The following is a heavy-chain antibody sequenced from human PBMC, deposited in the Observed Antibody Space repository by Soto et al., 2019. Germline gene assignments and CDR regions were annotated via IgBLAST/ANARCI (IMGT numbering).Heavy chain of an antibody. CDR2: VSGSGGST. D-gene: IGHD1-26*01. CDR3: AKDMWELTTYFDY. CDR1: GFTFSSYA. Sequence: GGSLRLSCAAFGFTFSSYAMSWVRQAPGKGLEWVSAVSGSGGSTYYADSVKGRFTISRDNSKNTLYLQMNSLRAEDTAVYYCAKDMWELTTYFDYWGQGTLVTVSS. V-gene: IGHV3-23*01. J-gene: IGHJ4*02.